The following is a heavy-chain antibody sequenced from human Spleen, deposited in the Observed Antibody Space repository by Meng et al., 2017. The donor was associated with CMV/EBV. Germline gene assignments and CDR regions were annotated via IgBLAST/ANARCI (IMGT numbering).Heavy chain of an antibody. CDR1: ASISSYY. V-gene: IGHV4-59*01. D-gene: IGHD2-8*01. Sequence: ASISSYYWSWIRQPPGKGLEWIGYIYYSGTTNYNPSLKSRVTISVDTSKNQFSLKLTSVTAADTAVYYCARDQYCTNAVCYHNWFDPWGQGTLVTVSS. CDR3: ARDQYCTNAVCYHNWFDP. J-gene: IGHJ5*02. CDR2: IYYSGTT.